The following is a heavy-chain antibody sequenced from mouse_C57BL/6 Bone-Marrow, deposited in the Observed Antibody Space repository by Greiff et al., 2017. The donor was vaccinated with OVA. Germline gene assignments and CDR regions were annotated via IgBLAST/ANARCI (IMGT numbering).Heavy chain of an antibody. CDR1: GYTFTSYW. J-gene: IGHJ1*03. V-gene: IGHV1-55*01. Sequence: VQLQEPGAELVKPGASVKMSCKASGYTFTSYWITWVKQRPGQGLEWIGDIYPGSGSTNYNEKFKSKDTLTVDTSSSTAYMQLSSLTSEDSAVYYCARCNYYGSSNWYFDVWGTGTTVTVSS. CDR3: ARCNYYGSSNWYFDV. D-gene: IGHD1-1*01. CDR2: IYPGSGST.